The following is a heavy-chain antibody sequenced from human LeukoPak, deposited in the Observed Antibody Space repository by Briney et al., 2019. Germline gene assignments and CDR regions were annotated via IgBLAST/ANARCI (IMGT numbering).Heavy chain of an antibody. D-gene: IGHD3-9*01. CDR2: INHSGST. Sequence: ETLSLTSAVYGGSFSGYYWSWIRQPPGKGLEWIGEINHSGSTNYNPSLKSRVTISVDTSKNQFSLKLSSVTAADTAVYYCARGTAAVLRYFDRLLAYFDYWGQGTLVTVSS. CDR3: ARGTAAVLRYFDRLLAYFDY. CDR1: GGSFSGYY. J-gene: IGHJ4*02. V-gene: IGHV4-34*01.